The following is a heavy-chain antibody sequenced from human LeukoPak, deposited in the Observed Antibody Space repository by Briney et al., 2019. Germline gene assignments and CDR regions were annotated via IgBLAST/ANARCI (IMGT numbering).Heavy chain of an antibody. CDR1: GFTFSDYY. V-gene: IGHV3-11*01. CDR2: ISSSGSTI. CDR3: ASFTPYTLFDY. Sequence: GGSLRLSCAASGFTFSDYYMSWIRQAPGKGLEWVSYISSSGSTIYYADPVKGRFTISRDNAKNSLYLQMNSLRAEDTAVYYCASFTPYTLFDYWGQGTLVTVSS. D-gene: IGHD4-11*01. J-gene: IGHJ4*02.